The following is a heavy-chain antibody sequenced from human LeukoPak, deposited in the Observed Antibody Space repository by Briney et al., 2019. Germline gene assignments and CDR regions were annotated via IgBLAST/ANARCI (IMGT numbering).Heavy chain of an antibody. CDR1: GGSFSGYY. Sequence: SETLSLTCAVYGGSFSGYYWSWIRQPPGKGLEWIGEINHSGSTNYNPSLKSRVTISVGTSKNQFSLKLSSVTAADTAVYYCARVGYYGSGSYYQRKNYYYYGMDVWGQGTTVTVSS. CDR3: ARVGYYGSGSYYQRKNYYYYGMDV. CDR2: INHSGST. V-gene: IGHV4-34*01. J-gene: IGHJ6*02. D-gene: IGHD3-10*01.